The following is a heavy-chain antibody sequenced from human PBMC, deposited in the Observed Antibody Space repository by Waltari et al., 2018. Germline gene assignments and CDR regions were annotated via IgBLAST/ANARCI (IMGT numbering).Heavy chain of an antibody. CDR3: ARAGYSSSWVYYFDY. CDR2: IYYSGST. V-gene: IGHV4-59*01. J-gene: IGHJ4*02. CDR1: GCSISSYY. Sequence: QVQLQESGSGLVKPSETLSLTCTVSGCSISSYYWSWIRQPPGKGLEWIGYIYYSGSTNYNPSLKSRVTISVDTSKNQFSLKLSSVTAADTAVYYCARAGYSSSWVYYFDYWGQGTLVTVSS. D-gene: IGHD6-13*01.